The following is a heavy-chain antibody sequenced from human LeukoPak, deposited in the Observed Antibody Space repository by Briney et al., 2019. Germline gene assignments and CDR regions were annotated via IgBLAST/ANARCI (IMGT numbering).Heavy chain of an antibody. Sequence: GGSLRLSCAASGFTFDDYAMHWVRQASGKGLEWVSGISWNSGSIGYADSVKGRFTISRDNAKNSLYLQMNSLRAEDTALCYCAKVNGYLYVGGFDYWGQGTLVTVSS. CDR3: AKVNGYLYVGGFDY. CDR1: GFTFDDYA. V-gene: IGHV3-9*01. D-gene: IGHD2-2*03. J-gene: IGHJ4*02. CDR2: ISWNSGSI.